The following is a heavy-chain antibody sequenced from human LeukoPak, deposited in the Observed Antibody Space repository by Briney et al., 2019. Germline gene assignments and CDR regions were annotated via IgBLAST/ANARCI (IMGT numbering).Heavy chain of an antibody. Sequence: PGGSQRLSCAASGFIFSNYNMNWVRQAPGKGLEWVAVISYDGSNKYYADSVKGRFTISRDNSKNTLYLQMNSLRAEDTAVYYCAKLGIAAAGTSFAFDIWGQGTMVTVSS. CDR3: AKLGIAAAGTSFAFDI. V-gene: IGHV3-30*18. J-gene: IGHJ3*02. CDR2: ISYDGSNK. CDR1: GFIFSNYN. D-gene: IGHD6-13*01.